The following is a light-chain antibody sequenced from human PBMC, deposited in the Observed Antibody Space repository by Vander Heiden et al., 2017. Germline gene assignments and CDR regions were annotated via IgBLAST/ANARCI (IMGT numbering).Light chain of an antibody. CDR1: RSHIGNND. J-gene: IGLJ2*01. Sequence: QSVLTQPPSVSSAPGPKATISCSGTRSHIGNNDGSGYQQPPGTAPKRLIHDNKKRPSGIPDRFPGSKSGTSATLGITGLQTGDEAEYYCGTWDSSLSAGGAVFGGGTKLTVL. CDR2: DNK. CDR3: GTWDSSLSAGGAV. V-gene: IGLV1-51*01.